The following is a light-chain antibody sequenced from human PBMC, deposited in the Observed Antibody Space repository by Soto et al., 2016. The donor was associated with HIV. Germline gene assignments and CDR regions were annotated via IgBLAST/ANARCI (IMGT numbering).Light chain of an antibody. CDR1: QSISSW. Sequence: DIQMTQSPSTLSASVGGRVTITCRASQSISSWLAWYQRKPGKAPKLLIYKASSLESGVPSRFSGSGSGTEFTLTISSLQPDDFATYYCQQYSSYPYTFGQGTKLEIK. CDR3: QQYSSYPYT. CDR2: KAS. J-gene: IGKJ2*01. V-gene: IGKV1-5*03.